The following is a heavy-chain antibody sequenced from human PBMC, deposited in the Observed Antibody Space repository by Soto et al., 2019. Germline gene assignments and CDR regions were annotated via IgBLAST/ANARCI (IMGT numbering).Heavy chain of an antibody. D-gene: IGHD2-15*01. CDR2: IKSKTDGGTT. V-gene: IGHV3-15*01. J-gene: IGHJ4*02. CDR3: TTDYGGSDY. Sequence: EVQLVESGGGLVKPGGSLRLSCAASGFTFSNAWMSCVRQAPGKGLEWVGRIKSKTDGGTTDYAAPVKSRFTSPRDDAKNTLYLQMNSLKTEDTAVYYCTTDYGGSDYWGQGTLVTVSS. CDR1: GFTFSNAW.